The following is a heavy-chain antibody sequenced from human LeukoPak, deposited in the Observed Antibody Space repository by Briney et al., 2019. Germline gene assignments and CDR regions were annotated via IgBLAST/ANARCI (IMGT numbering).Heavy chain of an antibody. CDR3: ARDPVVAATNAFDI. Sequence: ASVKVSFKCSVYTFTGYYMHWVRQPPGQGLEGMGGINPNSGGTNYAQKFQGRFTMTRDKSISTAYMEMSSLRSDDTAVYYCARDPVVAATNAFDIWGEGAMVTVSS. CDR1: VYTFTGYY. D-gene: IGHD2-15*01. J-gene: IGHJ3*02. V-gene: IGHV1-2*02. CDR2: INPNSGGT.